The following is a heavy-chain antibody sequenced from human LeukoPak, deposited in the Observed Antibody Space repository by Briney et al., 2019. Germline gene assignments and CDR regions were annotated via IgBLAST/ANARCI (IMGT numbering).Heavy chain of an antibody. V-gene: IGHV3-23*01. CDR2: ISISGENT. D-gene: IGHD6-6*01. J-gene: IGHJ4*02. Sequence: GGSLRLSCAASGFTFSSYSMNWVRQAPGKGLEWVSAISISGENTYYADSVKGRFTISRDTSRNTLYLQMHSLRAEDTAVYYCARLISTSSSRFSDYWGQGTLSPSPQ. CDR1: GFTFSSYS. CDR3: ARLISTSSSRFSDY.